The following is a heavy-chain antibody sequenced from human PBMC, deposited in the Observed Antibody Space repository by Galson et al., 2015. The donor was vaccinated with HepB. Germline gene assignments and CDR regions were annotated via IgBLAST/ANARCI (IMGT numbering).Heavy chain of an antibody. CDR1: GFTFSGSA. CDR2: IRSKANSYAT. CDR3: TRQRPGITMVRGEFDY. D-gene: IGHD3-10*01. Sequence: SLRLSCAASGFTFSGSAMHWVRQASGKGLEWVGRIRSKANSYATAYAASVKGRFTISRDDSKNTAYLQMNSLKTEDTAVYYCTRQRPGITMVRGEFDYWGQGTLVTVSS. V-gene: IGHV3-73*01. J-gene: IGHJ4*02.